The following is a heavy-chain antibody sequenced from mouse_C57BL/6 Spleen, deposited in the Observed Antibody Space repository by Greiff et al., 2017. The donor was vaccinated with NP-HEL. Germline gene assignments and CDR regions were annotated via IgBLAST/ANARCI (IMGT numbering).Heavy chain of an antibody. V-gene: IGHV5-4*01. CDR2: ISDGGSYT. Sequence: EVQRVESGGGLVKPGGSLKLSCAASGFTFSSYAMSWVRQTPEKRLEWVATISDGGSYTYYPDNVKGRFTISRDNAKNNLYLQMSHLKSEDTAMYYCARDRDYGSLAWFAYWGQGTLVTVSA. CDR3: ARDRDYGSLAWFAY. J-gene: IGHJ3*01. D-gene: IGHD1-1*01. CDR1: GFTFSSYA.